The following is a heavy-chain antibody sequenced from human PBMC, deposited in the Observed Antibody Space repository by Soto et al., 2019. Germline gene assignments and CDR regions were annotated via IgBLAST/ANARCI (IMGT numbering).Heavy chain of an antibody. CDR1: GLTFSSYA. D-gene: IGHD3-16*01. V-gene: IGHV3-23*01. CDR3: AKSHYDYVWGSYWDY. J-gene: IGHJ4*02. CDR2: IIGSGVST. Sequence: EVQLLESGGGLVQPGGSLRLSCAASGLTFSSYAMSWVRQAPGKGLEWVSAIIGSGVSTYYADSVKGRFTISRDNSKNTLYLQMNSLRAEDTAVYYCAKSHYDYVWGSYWDYWGQGTLVTVSS.